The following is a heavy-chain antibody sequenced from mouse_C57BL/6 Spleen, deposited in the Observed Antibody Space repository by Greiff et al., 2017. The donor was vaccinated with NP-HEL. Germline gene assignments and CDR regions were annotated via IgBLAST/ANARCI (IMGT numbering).Heavy chain of an antibody. CDR2: INPNNGGT. Sequence: EVQLQQSGPELVKPGASVKISCKASGYTFTDYYMNWVKQSHGKSLEWIGDINPNNGGTSYNQKFKGKATLTVDKSSSTAYMELRSLTSEDSAVYYCARAFAYWGQGTLVTVS. V-gene: IGHV1-26*01. CDR3: ARAFAY. CDR1: GYTFTDYY. J-gene: IGHJ3*01.